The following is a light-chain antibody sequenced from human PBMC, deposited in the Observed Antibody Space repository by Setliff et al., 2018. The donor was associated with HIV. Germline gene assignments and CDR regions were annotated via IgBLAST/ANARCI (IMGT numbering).Light chain of an antibody. J-gene: IGLJ3*02. CDR1: SNDVGGYNY. CDR3: CSYAGSNTLQV. V-gene: IGLV2-11*01. CDR2: DVS. Sequence: QSVLTQPRSVSGSPGQSVTISCTGTSNDVGGYNYVSWYQQHPGKAPKLMIYDVSKRPSGVPDRFSGSKSGNTASLTISGLQAEDEADYHCCSYAGSNTLQVFGGGTKVTVL.